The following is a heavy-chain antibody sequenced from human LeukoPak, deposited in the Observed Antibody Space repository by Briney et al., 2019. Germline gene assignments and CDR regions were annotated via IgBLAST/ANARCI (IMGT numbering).Heavy chain of an antibody. CDR3: ARVGQEWELPGTFDY. J-gene: IGHJ4*02. CDR1: GFTVSSNY. D-gene: IGHD1-26*01. CDR2: IYSGGST. V-gene: IGHV3-66*01. Sequence: PGGSLRLSCAASGFTVSSNYMSWVRQAPGKGLEWVSVIYSGGSTYYADSVKGRFTISRDNSKNTLYLQMNSLRAEDTAVYYCARVGQEWELPGTFDYWGQGTLVTVSS.